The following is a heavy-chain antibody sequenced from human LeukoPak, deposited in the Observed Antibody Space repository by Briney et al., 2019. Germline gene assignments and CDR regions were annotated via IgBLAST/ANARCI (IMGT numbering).Heavy chain of an antibody. J-gene: IGHJ4*02. V-gene: IGHV3-23*01. Sequence: PGGSLRLSCAASGFTFSSYAMSWVRQAPGKGLEWVSAISGSGGSTYYADSVKGRFTISRDNSKNTLYLQMSSLRAEDTAVYYCAKPTGYSYGYYYWGQGTLVTVSS. D-gene: IGHD5-18*01. CDR3: AKPTGYSYGYYY. CDR1: GFTFSSYA. CDR2: ISGSGGST.